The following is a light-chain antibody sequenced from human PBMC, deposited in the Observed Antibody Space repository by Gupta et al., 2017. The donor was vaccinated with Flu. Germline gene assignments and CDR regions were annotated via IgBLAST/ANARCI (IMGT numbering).Light chain of an antibody. CDR3: QSYDNSLSVHVV. J-gene: IGLJ2*01. V-gene: IGLV1-40*01. Sequence: SVLTQPPSVSGAPGQRVTISCTGSSSNIGAGYDVHWYQQLPGTAPKLLIYDNNNRPSGVPDRFSGSKSGTSASLAITGLQAEDEADYYCQSYDNSLSVHVVFGGGTKLTVL. CDR2: DNN. CDR1: SSNIGAGYD.